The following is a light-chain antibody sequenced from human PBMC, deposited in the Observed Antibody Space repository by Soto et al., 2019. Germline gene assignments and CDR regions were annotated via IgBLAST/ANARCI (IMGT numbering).Light chain of an antibody. J-gene: IGKJ1*01. CDR3: QQYNHRPPWT. CDR1: QSIGVN. V-gene: IGKV3D-15*01. Sequence: EVVMTQSPATLPVSLGGRVALSCRASQSIGVNLAWYQQKPGQPPRLLIYEASNRDTGVPTRFSGSGSGTEFTLTITGLQSEDFAVYYCQQYNHRPPWTFGQGTKVDIK. CDR2: EAS.